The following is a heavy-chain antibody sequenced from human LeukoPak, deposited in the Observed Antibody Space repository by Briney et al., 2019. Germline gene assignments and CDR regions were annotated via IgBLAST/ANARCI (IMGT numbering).Heavy chain of an antibody. CDR2: IKQDGSEK. CDR3: ARENIVVTTYVVVVAASFDY. D-gene: IGHD2-15*01. J-gene: IGHJ4*02. V-gene: IGHV3-7*01. Sequence: GGSLRLSCAASGFTFSSYWMSWVRQAPGKGLEWVANIKQDGSEKYYVDSVKGRFTISRDNAKNSLYLQMNSLRAEDTAVYYCARENIVVTTYVVVVAASFDYWGQGTLVTVSS. CDR1: GFTFSSYW.